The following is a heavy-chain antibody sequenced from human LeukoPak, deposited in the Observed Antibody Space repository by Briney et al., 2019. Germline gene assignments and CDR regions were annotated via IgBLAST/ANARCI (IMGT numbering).Heavy chain of an antibody. V-gene: IGHV3-7*02. CDR1: GFTFSNYW. J-gene: IGHJ4*02. Sequence: PGGSLRLSCAASGFTFSNYWMSWVRQAPGKGLEWVANINQDGSEKYYVDSVKGRFTISRDNGKDSLYLQMNNLRAEGTAVYFCASHPSATYYYWGQGTLLTVSS. CDR2: INQDGSEK. CDR3: ASHPSATYYY. D-gene: IGHD3-10*01.